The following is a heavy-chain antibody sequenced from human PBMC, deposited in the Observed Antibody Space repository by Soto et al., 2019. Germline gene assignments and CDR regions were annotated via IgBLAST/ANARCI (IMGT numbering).Heavy chain of an antibody. V-gene: IGHV1-69*12. CDR3: ASGIQLWLRRINNGYAG. CDR2: IIPMSGTA. J-gene: IGHJ4*02. D-gene: IGHD5-18*01. CDR1: GGTFSTYA. Sequence: QVQLVHSGAEVKKPESSVKVSCKAPGGTFSTYAISWVRQAPGQGLEWMGGIIPMSGTANYAQRFQDRVTITADESTNTVYMELSSLRSEDTAVYFCASGIQLWLRRINNGYAGWGQGTLVTVSS.